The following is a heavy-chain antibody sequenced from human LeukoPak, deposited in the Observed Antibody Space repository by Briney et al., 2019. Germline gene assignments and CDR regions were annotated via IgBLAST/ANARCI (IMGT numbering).Heavy chain of an antibody. J-gene: IGHJ4*02. D-gene: IGHD5-24*01. V-gene: IGHV1-2*02. CDR2: INCNTGGT. CDR3: ARVDGYIQLWSLDY. CDR1: GYTFIGYY. Sequence: ASVKVSCKASGYTFIGYYIHWVRQAPGQGLEWMGWINCNTGGTNYAQKFQGRVTMTRDTSAARIYIELSGLRSDDTAVYYCARVDGYIQLWSLDYWGQGTLVTVSS.